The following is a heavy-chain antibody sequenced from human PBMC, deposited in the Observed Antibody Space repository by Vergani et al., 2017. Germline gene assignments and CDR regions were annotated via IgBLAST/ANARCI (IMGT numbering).Heavy chain of an antibody. CDR3: AKVGGDYGSGSSPYYYYGMDV. Sequence: VQLLESGGGLVQPGGSLRLSCAASGFTFSSYAMSWVRQAPGKGLEWVSAISGSGGSTYYADSVKGRFTISRDNSKNTLYLQMNSLRAEDTAVYYCAKVGGDYGSGSSPYYYYGMDVWGQGTTVTVSS. CDR2: ISGSGGST. J-gene: IGHJ6*02. CDR1: GFTFSSYA. V-gene: IGHV3-23*01. D-gene: IGHD3-10*01.